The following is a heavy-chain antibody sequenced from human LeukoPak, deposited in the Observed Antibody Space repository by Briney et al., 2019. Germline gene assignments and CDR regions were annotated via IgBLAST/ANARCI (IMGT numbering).Heavy chain of an antibody. J-gene: IGHJ4*02. CDR2: IRYDGSNK. Sequence: PGESLRLSCAASGFTFSSYGMHWVRQAPGKGLEWVAFIRYDGSNKYYADSVKGRFTISRDNSKNTLYLQMNSLRAEDTAVYYCAKALAYGSGSYYRAFDYWGQGTLVTVSS. CDR3: AKALAYGSGSYYRAFDY. D-gene: IGHD3-10*01. CDR1: GFTFSSYG. V-gene: IGHV3-30*02.